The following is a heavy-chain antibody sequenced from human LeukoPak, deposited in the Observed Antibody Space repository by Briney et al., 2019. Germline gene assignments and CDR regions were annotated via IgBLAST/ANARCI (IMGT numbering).Heavy chain of an antibody. V-gene: IGHV4-34*01. CDR3: ARVKAVAGTLPHLLDY. Sequence: SETLSLTCAVYGGSFSGYYWSWIRQPRGQGLERIGEINHRGSTSYNPSLKSRLTISKDKFKNQFSLKLTSVTVADTAVYFCARVKAVAGTLPHLLDYWGQGTLVTVSS. J-gene: IGHJ4*01. CDR2: INHRGST. D-gene: IGHD6-19*01. CDR1: GGSFSGYY.